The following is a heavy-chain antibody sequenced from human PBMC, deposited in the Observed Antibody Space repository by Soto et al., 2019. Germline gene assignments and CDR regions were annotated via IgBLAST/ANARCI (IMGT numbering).Heavy chain of an antibody. CDR2: ISGSGGST. CDR1: GFTFSSYA. D-gene: IGHD3-9*01. Sequence: GGSLRLSCAASGFTFSSYAMSWVRQAPGKGLEWVSAISGSGGSTYYADSVKGRFTIYRDNSKNTLYLQMNSLRAEDTAVYYCAKGGNDILTGFSYYFDYWGQGTLVTVSS. V-gene: IGHV3-23*01. CDR3: AKGGNDILTGFSYYFDY. J-gene: IGHJ4*02.